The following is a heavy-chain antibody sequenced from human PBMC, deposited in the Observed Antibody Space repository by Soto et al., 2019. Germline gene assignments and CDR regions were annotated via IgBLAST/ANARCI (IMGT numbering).Heavy chain of an antibody. CDR2: ITGDGGDT. Sequence: GGSLRLSCVASGFTFSSYAMSWVRQAPGKGLEWVSAITGDGGDTFHADSVRGRLTISRDNSRNTLYLQMDSLRAEDTALYYCAKGSATSRPYYFDYWGQGSLVTVSS. J-gene: IGHJ4*02. CDR3: AKGSATSRPYYFDY. V-gene: IGHV3-23*01. CDR1: GFTFSSYA.